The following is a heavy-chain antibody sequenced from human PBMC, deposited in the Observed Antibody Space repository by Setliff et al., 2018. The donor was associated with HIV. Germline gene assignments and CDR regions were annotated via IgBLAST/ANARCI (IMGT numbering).Heavy chain of an antibody. CDR2: IHDSGRT. Sequence: SETLSLTCDVSGSSISTAYYWGWIRQPPGKGLEWIGSIHDSGRTYYNPSLKSRVTISVDTSKNQFSLKLSSVTAADTAVYYCARWPPHRSSDYDQEYYFDYWGQGTLVTVSS. CDR3: ARWPPHRSSDYDQEYYFDY. CDR1: GSSISTAYY. D-gene: IGHD3-22*01. J-gene: IGHJ4*02. V-gene: IGHV4-38-2*01.